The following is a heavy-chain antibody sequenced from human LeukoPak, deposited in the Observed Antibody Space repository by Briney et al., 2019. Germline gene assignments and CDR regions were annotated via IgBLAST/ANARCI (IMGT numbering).Heavy chain of an antibody. D-gene: IGHD6-6*01. CDR3: ARAGSSSFGYFDY. CDR2: INPNSGGT. Sequence: ASVKVSCKASGYTFTGYYMHWVRQAPGQGLEWMGWINPNSGGTNYAQKFQGRVTMTRDTSISTAYMELSRLRSDDTAVYYCARAGSSSFGYFDYWGQGTLVTVSS. V-gene: IGHV1-2*02. J-gene: IGHJ4*02. CDR1: GYTFTGYY.